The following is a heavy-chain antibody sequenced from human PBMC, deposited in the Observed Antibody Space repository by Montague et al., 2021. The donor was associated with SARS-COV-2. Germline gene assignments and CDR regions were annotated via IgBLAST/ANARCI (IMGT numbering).Heavy chain of an antibody. V-gene: IGHV4-59*08. J-gene: IGHJ3*02. CDR2: IYYSGST. CDR1: GGSISSYY. Sequence: SETLSLTCTVSGGSISSYYWSWIRHPPGTGLEWIWNIYYSGSTNXNPSLKSQVTISVDTSKNQFSLLLSSVTAADTAVYYCARRGAYSSGWYSGAFDIWGQGTMVTVSS. D-gene: IGHD6-19*01. CDR3: ARRGAYSSGWYSGAFDI.